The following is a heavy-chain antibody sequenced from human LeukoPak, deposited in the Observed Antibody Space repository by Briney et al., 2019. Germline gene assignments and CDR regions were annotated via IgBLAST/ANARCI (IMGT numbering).Heavy chain of an antibody. CDR1: GGSISSYY. V-gene: IGHV4-59*08. Sequence: SETLSLTCTVSGGSISSYYWSWIRQPPGKGLEWIGYIYYSGSTNYNPSLKSRATISVDTSKNQFSLKLSSVTAADTAVYYCARSPLGSNFDYWGQGTLVTVSS. D-gene: IGHD3-16*01. J-gene: IGHJ4*02. CDR2: IYYSGST. CDR3: ARSPLGSNFDY.